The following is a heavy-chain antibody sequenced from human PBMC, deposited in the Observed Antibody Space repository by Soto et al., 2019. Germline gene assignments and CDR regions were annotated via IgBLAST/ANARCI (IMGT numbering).Heavy chain of an antibody. CDR3: ARGSGMGAPDGSFDI. J-gene: IGHJ3*02. V-gene: IGHV1-69*06. CDR1: GGTFSSYA. D-gene: IGHD1-26*01. Sequence: SVKFSCKASGGTFSSYAISWVRQAPGQGLEWMGGIIPIFGTANYAQKFQGRVTITADKSTSTAYMELSSLRSEDTAVYYCARGSGMGAPDGSFDIWGQGTMVTVSS. CDR2: IIPIFGTA.